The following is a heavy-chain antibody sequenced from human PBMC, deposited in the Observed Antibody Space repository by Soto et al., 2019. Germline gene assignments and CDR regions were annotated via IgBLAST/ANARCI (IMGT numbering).Heavy chain of an antibody. V-gene: IGHV3-74*01. Sequence: DVQLVESGGGLVQPGGSLRVSCAASGFTFRSHRIHWVRQAPGKGLEWVSRIDTDGGGTSYADSVKGRVSISTDNAKNPVYLVTNDQRVEDTAVYYCATVFDVWGQGSLVTVSS. CDR1: GFTFRSHR. CDR3: ATVFDV. CDR2: IDTDGGGT. J-gene: IGHJ4*02.